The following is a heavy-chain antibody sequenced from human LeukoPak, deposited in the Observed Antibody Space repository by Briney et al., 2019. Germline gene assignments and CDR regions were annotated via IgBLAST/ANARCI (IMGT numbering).Heavy chain of an antibody. Sequence: GGSLRLSCAASGFTFRSYSMNYVRQAPGKGLEWVASISSSSCYIYYADSVKGRFTISRDNAKNSLYLQMNSLRAEDRAVYYCARPSANYYDSSGSKYYYYGMAVWGQGTTVTVFS. J-gene: IGHJ6*02. D-gene: IGHD3-22*01. CDR1: GFTFRSYS. CDR3: ARPSANYYDSSGSKYYYYGMAV. V-gene: IGHV3-21*01. CDR2: ISSSSCYI.